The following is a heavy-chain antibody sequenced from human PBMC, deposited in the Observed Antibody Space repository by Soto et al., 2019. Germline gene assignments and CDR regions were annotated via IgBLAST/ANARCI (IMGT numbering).Heavy chain of an antibody. V-gene: IGHV1-69*01. CDR2: IIPISGTA. Sequence: QVQLVQSGAEVKKPGSSVKVSCKASGGTFSSYAISWVRQAPEQGLEWMGGIIPISGTANYAQKFQGRVTITADGSTSTAYMELSSLRSEDTAVYYCARSQGSSTSLEIYYYYYYGMDVWGQGTTVTVSS. J-gene: IGHJ6*02. D-gene: IGHD2-2*01. CDR3: ARSQGSSTSLEIYYYYYYGMDV. CDR1: GGTFSSYA.